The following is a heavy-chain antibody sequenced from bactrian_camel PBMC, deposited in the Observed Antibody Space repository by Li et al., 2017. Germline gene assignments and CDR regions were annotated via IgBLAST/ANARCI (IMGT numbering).Heavy chain of an antibody. Sequence: HVQLVESGGSLVQPGGSLRLSCVASRFSFSNYYMSWVRQASGKGLEWVSTMQSDGDGSNTYYADSVKGRFTISRDSAKNTVYLQMNNLQPEDTATYYCAEGRGSRGEHCYSLNYWGQGTQVTVS. J-gene: IGHJ4*01. CDR1: RFSFSNYY. V-gene: IGHV3-2*01. CDR3: AEGRGSRGEHCYSLNY. CDR2: MQSDGDGSNT. D-gene: IGHD6*01.